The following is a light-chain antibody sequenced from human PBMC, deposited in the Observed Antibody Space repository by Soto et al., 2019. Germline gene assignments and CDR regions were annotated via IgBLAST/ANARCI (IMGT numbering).Light chain of an antibody. CDR1: QTISSW. CDR3: LQDINYPWT. Sequence: DIQMTQSPSTLSGSVGDRVTITCRASQTISSWLAWYQQKPGKAPKLLIYGASNLQSGVPPRFSGSGSGTDFTLAISSLQPEDSATYYCLQDINYPWTFGQGTKV. CDR2: GAS. V-gene: IGKV1-5*01. J-gene: IGKJ1*01.